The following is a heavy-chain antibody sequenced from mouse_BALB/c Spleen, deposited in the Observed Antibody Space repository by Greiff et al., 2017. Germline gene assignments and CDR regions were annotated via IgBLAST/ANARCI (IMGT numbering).Heavy chain of an antibody. J-gene: IGHJ2*01. CDR1: GFNIKDYY. Sequence: EVKVEESGAELVRPGALVKLSCKASGFNIKDYYMHWVKQRPEQGLEWIGWIDPENGNTIYDPKFQGKASITADTSSNTAYLQLSSLTSEDTAVYYCARGSSGYFDYWGQGTTLTVSS. V-gene: IGHV14-1*02. CDR2: IDPENGNT. CDR3: ARGSSGYFDY.